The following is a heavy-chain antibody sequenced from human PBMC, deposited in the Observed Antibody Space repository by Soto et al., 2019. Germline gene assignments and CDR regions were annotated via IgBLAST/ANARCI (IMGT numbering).Heavy chain of an antibody. CDR2: IYYSGST. Sequence: PSETLSLTCTVSGGYISSSSYYWGWIRQPPGKGLEWIGSIYYSGSTYYNPSLKSRVTISVDTSKNQFSLKLSSVTAADTAVYYCARDGGTIAVAVINWFDPWGQGTLVTVSS. V-gene: IGHV4-39*02. J-gene: IGHJ5*02. D-gene: IGHD6-19*01. CDR1: GGYISSSSYY. CDR3: ARDGGTIAVAVINWFDP.